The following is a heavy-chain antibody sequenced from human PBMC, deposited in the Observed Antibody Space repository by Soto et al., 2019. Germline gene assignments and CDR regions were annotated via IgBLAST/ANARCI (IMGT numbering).Heavy chain of an antibody. V-gene: IGHV3-23*01. D-gene: IGHD2-2*02. CDR2: ISGSGGST. CDR3: AKDRIVVVPAAIRGYFDY. CDR1: GFTFSSYA. Sequence: LRLSCAASGFTFSSYAMSWVRQAPGKGLEWVSAISGSGGSTYYADPVKGRFTISRDNSKNTLYLKMNSLRAEDTAVYYCAKDRIVVVPAAIRGYFDYWGQGTLVTVSS. J-gene: IGHJ4*02.